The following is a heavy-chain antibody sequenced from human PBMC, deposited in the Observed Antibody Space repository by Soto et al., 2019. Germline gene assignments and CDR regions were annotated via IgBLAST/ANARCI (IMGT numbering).Heavy chain of an antibody. J-gene: IGHJ4*02. V-gene: IGHV4-59*01. CDR2: IYYSGST. Sequence: SETLSLTCTVSGGSISSYYWSWIRQPPGKGLEWIGYIYYSGSTNYNPSLKSRVTISVDTSKNQFSLKLSSVTAADTAVYYCTRGGFYYYDSSGYYDYWGQGALVTVSS. D-gene: IGHD3-22*01. CDR1: GGSISSYY. CDR3: TRGGFYYYDSSGYYDY.